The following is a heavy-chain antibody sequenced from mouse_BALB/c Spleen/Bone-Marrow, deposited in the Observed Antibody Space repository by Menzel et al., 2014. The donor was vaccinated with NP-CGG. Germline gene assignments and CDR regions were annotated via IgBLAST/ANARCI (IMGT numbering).Heavy chain of an antibody. Sequence: GPSLVKPSQTLSLTCSVTGDSITSGYWNWIRKFPGNKLEYMGYISYSGSTYYNPSLKSRISITRDTSKNQYYLQLNSVTTEDTATYYCVRWGGYGNYDAMDYWGQGTSVTVSS. CDR1: GDSITSGY. CDR3: VRWGGYGNYDAMDY. V-gene: IGHV3-8*02. D-gene: IGHD2-10*02. CDR2: ISYSGST. J-gene: IGHJ4*01.